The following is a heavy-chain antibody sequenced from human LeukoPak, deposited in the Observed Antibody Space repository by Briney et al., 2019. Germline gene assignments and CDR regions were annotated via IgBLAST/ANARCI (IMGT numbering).Heavy chain of an antibody. V-gene: IGHV1-2*02. Sequence: ASVKVSCKASGCTFTGSYMHWVRQAPGQGLEWMGWINPNSGGTNYAQKFQGRVTMTRDTSISTAYMELSRLRSDDTAVYYCARGSETIQLCLNWGQGTLVTVSS. CDR1: GCTFTGSY. J-gene: IGHJ4*02. CDR2: INPNSGGT. CDR3: ARGSETIQLCLN. D-gene: IGHD5-18*01.